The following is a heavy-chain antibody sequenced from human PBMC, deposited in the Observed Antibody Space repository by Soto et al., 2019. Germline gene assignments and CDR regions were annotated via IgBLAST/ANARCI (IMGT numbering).Heavy chain of an antibody. J-gene: IGHJ4*02. D-gene: IGHD6-19*01. CDR2: IWYDGSNK. V-gene: IGHV3-33*01. CDR3: ARDQEWLVLYYFAY. CDR1: GFTFSSYG. Sequence: GGSLRLSCAASGFTFSSYGMHWVRQAPGKGLEWVAVIWYDGSNKYYADSVKGRFTISRDNSKNTLYLQMNSLRAEDTAVYYCARDQEWLVLYYFAYWGQGTLVTVTS.